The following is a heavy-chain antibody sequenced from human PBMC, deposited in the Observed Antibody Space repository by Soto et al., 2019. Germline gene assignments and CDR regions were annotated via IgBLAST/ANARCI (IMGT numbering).Heavy chain of an antibody. J-gene: IGHJ4*02. CDR3: AKDSVRISYSAL. V-gene: IGHV3-23*01. CDR1: GFTFSTSS. D-gene: IGHD2-21*01. Sequence: EVQLLESGGGLIQPGGSLRLSCAASGFTFSTSSMSWVRQPPGKGLEWVSVISNTGRTTYYADSVNGRFTISRDNSKNTLYLHLNSLRAEDTAVYYCAKDSVRISYSALWGQGTLVTVSS. CDR2: ISNTGRTT.